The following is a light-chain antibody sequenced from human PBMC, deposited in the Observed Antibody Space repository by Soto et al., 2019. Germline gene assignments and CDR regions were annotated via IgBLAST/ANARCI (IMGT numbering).Light chain of an antibody. V-gene: IGLV2-23*01. CDR2: EGI. J-gene: IGLJ2*01. CDR1: SSNIGGYNV. CDR3: SSYAGSNNLV. Sequence: QSALTQPASVSGSPGQSITISCSGTSSNIGGYNVVSWYQQHPGKAPKVIVYEGIKRPSGVSDRFSGSTSGSTASLTISELQAEDEADYYCSSYAGSNNLVFGGGTK.